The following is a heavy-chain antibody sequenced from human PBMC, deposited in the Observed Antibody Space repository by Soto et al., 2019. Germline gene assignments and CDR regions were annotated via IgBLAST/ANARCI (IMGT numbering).Heavy chain of an antibody. CDR1: GFTFGSFV. J-gene: IGHJ4*02. CDR3: AKASPNYRPYYFDC. D-gene: IGHD2-8*01. CDR2: IAGAGVDT. Sequence: GSLRLSCAASGFTFGSFVMSWVRQSPGKGLEWISAIAGAGVDTYHADSVRGRFTISRDNTENTLYLQMNSLKVEDTAIYYCAKASPNYRPYYFDCWGQGTLVTVSA. V-gene: IGHV3-23*01.